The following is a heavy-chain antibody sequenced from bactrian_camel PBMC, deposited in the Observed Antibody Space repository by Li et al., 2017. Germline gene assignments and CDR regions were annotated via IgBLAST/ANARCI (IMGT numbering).Heavy chain of an antibody. Sequence: VQLVESGGGSVQAGGSLRLSCAAAGYIGRSNCLGWFRRTEEQEREGVAGMSTGGGGTYYADSVKGRFTISHDAAKNTVYLQMNSLKPDDTAVYYCAATGQMLSVAGCRTQGTQVTV. D-gene: IGHD1*01. CDR1: GYIGRSNC. V-gene: IGHV3S1*01. CDR2: MSTGGGGT. J-gene: IGHJ4*01.